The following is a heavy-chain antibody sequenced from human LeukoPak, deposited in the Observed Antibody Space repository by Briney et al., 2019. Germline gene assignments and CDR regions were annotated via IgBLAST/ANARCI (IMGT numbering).Heavy chain of an antibody. J-gene: IGHJ6*02. Sequence: SETLSLTCTVSGGSISSYYWSWIRQPAGKGLEWIGRIYTSGSTNYNPSLKSRVTMSVDTSKNQFSLKLSSVTAADTAVYYCARDLLGSGGELDGMDVWGQGTTVTVSS. D-gene: IGHD2-15*01. CDR2: IYTSGST. CDR3: ARDLLGSGGELDGMDV. CDR1: GGSISSYY. V-gene: IGHV4-4*07.